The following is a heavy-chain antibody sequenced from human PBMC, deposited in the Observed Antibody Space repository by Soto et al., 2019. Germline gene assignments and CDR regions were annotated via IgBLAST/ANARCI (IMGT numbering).Heavy chain of an antibody. V-gene: IGHV3-53*02. D-gene: IGHD6-6*01. CDR2: LYSGGTS. CDR1: GFSISSNY. Sequence: EVQLVETGGGLIQPGGSLRLSCAASGFSISSNYVTWVRQAPGKGLEWVSLLYSGGTSYYADSVKGRFTISRDNAKSSLFLQMNGLRDEDTGIYYCARDSRGGAARRPTFYYWGRGTLVTVSS. CDR3: ARDSRGGAARRPTFYY. J-gene: IGHJ4*02.